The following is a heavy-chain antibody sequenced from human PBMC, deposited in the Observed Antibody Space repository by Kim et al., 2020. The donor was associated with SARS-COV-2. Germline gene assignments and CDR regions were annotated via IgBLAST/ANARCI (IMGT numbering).Heavy chain of an antibody. CDR3: ARHIGSGSYYTWWFDP. Sequence: SETLSLTCTVSGGSISSSSYYWGWIRQPPGKGLEWIGSIYYSGSTYYNPSLKSRVTISVDTSKNQFSLKLSSVTAADTAVYYCARHIGSGSYYTWWFDPWGQGTLVTVSS. CDR2: IYYSGST. J-gene: IGHJ5*02. CDR1: GGSISSSSYY. D-gene: IGHD3-10*01. V-gene: IGHV4-39*01.